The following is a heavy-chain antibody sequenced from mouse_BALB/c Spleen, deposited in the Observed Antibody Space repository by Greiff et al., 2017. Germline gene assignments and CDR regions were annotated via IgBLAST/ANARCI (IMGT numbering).Heavy chain of an antibody. Sequence: EVMLVESGGGLVQPGGSMKLSCVASGFTFSNYWMNWVRQSPEKGLEWVAEIRLKSNNYATHYAESVKGRFTISRDDSKSSVYLQMNNLRAEDTGIYYCTRGNYDYAMDYWGQGTSVTVSS. CDR3: TRGNYDYAMDY. D-gene: IGHD2-1*01. CDR2: IRLKSNNYAT. J-gene: IGHJ4*01. V-gene: IGHV6-6*02. CDR1: GFTFSNYW.